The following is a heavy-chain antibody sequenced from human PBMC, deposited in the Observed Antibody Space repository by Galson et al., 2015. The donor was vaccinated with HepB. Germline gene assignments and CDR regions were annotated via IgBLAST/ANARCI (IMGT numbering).Heavy chain of an antibody. Sequence: SLRLSCAASGFTFSSYAMSWVRQAPGKGLEWVSAISGSGGSTYYADSVKGRFTISRDNSKNTLYLQMNSLRAEDTAVYYCAKPDPYSSGWYALFDYWGQGTLVTVSS. CDR3: AKPDPYSSGWYALFDY. J-gene: IGHJ4*02. CDR2: ISGSGGST. D-gene: IGHD6-19*01. CDR1: GFTFSSYA. V-gene: IGHV3-23*01.